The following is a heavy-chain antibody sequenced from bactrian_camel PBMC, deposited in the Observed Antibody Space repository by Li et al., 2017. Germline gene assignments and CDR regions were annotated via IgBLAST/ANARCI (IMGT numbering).Heavy chain of an antibody. D-gene: IGHD7*01. Sequence: HVQLVESGGGSVQTGGSLKLSCKRSSGSTYCMGWFRQAPGKQREGVAGISANGGSPQYTDSVKGRFTISQDSAKNTVYLQMNSLQPEDTAMYYCAADKWGCTNCTGGFCYWGQGTQVTVS. CDR1: SGSTYC. CDR3: AADKWGCTNCTGGFCY. J-gene: IGHJ4*01. CDR2: ISANGGSP. V-gene: IGHV3S53*01.